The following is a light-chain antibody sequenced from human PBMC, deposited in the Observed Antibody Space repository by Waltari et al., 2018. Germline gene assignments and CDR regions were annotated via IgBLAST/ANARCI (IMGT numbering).Light chain of an antibody. CDR2: WAS. Sequence: DIVMTQSPDSLAVSLGERATINCKASQSVLGSYNKKKYLTWYQQKPGKLPKLLISWASTREAGVPDRFSGSGSGTDFTLTISSLQAEDVAVYYCQQYLSAPLTFGGGTKVEIK. CDR3: QQYLSAPLT. V-gene: IGKV4-1*01. CDR1: QSVLGSYNKKKY. J-gene: IGKJ4*01.